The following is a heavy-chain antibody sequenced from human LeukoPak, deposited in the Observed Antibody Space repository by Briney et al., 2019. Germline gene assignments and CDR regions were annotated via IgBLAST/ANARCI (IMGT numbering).Heavy chain of an antibody. V-gene: IGHV4-30-4*01. Sequence: PSETLSLTCTVSGGSISSGDYYWSWIRQPPGKGLEWIGYIYYSGSTYYNPSLKSRVTISVDTSKNQFSLKLSSVTAADTAVYYCARAYRKYYYGSGSYSTAIWFDYWGQGTLVTVSS. D-gene: IGHD3-10*01. CDR3: ARAYRKYYYGSGSYSTAIWFDY. J-gene: IGHJ4*02. CDR1: GGSISSGDYY. CDR2: IYYSGST.